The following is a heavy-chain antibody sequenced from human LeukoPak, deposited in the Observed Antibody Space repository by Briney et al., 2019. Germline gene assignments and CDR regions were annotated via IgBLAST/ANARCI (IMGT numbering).Heavy chain of an antibody. CDR1: GFTFSNYA. D-gene: IGHD3-22*01. CDR2: ISYDGTNK. J-gene: IGHJ3*02. CDR3: ARAPMSYDSSGFGGAFDN. V-gene: IGHV3-30-3*01. Sequence: GGSLRLSCAASGFTFSNYAMHWVRQAPGKGLEWVAVISYDGTNKYYADSVKGRFTISRDNSKNTMYLQMNSLRAEDTAMYYCARAPMSYDSSGFGGAFDNWGQGTMVTVSS.